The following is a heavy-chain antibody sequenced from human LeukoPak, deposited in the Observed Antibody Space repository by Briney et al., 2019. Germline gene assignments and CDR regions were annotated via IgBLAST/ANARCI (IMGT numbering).Heavy chain of an antibody. J-gene: IGHJ4*02. CDR2: IWYDGSNK. CDR3: ARHKDWTFDY. CDR1: GFTFGSYD. Sequence: GGSLRLSCAASGFTFGSYDMHWVRQVPAKGLERVAVIWYDGSNKYYADSVKGRFTISRDISKNTLYLQMNSLRAEDTAVYYCARHKDWTFDYWGQGTLVTVSS. D-gene: IGHD3/OR15-3a*01. V-gene: IGHV3-33*08.